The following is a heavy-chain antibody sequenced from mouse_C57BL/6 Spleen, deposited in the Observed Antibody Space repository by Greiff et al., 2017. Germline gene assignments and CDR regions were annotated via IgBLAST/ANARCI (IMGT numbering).Heavy chain of an antibody. D-gene: IGHD4-1*01. J-gene: IGHJ3*01. V-gene: IGHV1-52*01. Sequence: QVQLKESGAELVRPGSSVKLSCKASGYTFTSYWMHWVKQRPIQGLEWIGNIDPSDSETHYNQKFKDKATLTVDKSSSTAYMQLSSLTSEDSAVYYCARRGGTEFAYWGQGTLVTVSA. CDR2: IDPSDSET. CDR1: GYTFTSYW. CDR3: ARRGGTEFAY.